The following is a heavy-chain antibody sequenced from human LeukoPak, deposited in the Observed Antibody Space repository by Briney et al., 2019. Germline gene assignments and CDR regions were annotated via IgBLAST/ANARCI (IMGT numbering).Heavy chain of an antibody. CDR3: ATYYYGSGSYGY. CDR2: MNPNSGNT. Sequence: GASVTVSCKASGYTFTSYDINWVRQATGQGLEWMGWMNPNSGNTGYAQKFQGRVTMTRNTSISTAYMELSSLRSEDTAVYYCATYYYGSGSYGYWGQGTLVTVSS. V-gene: IGHV1-8*01. CDR1: GYTFTSYD. D-gene: IGHD3-10*01. J-gene: IGHJ4*02.